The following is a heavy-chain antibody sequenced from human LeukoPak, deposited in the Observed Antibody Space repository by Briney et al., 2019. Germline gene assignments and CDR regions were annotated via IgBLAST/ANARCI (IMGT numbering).Heavy chain of an antibody. Sequence: GASVKVSCKASGYTFSSYYMHWVRQAPGQGLEWLGIINPSGGSTSYAQKFQGRFTMTRDTSTTTVYMDLSSLGSEDTAMYYCARGLPGRVHDNSKRGLFDPWGQGTLVTVSS. CDR2: INPSGGST. CDR1: GYTFSSYY. J-gene: IGHJ5*02. D-gene: IGHD3-22*01. CDR3: ARGLPGRVHDNSKRGLFDP. V-gene: IGHV1-46*01.